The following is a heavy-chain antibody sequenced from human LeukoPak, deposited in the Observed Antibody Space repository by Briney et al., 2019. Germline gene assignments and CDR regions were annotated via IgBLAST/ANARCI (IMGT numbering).Heavy chain of an antibody. V-gene: IGHV4-59*02. CDR2: IYFSGSP. D-gene: IGHD1-20*01. J-gene: IGHJ2*01. CDR1: GGSVSTFY. Sequence: SETLSPTSSISGGSVSTFYWSWIRQPPGKGLGWIGYIYFSGSPNYSPSLKSRAAISIDTSKTRLSLNLTSVTAADTALYYCAGSPITTIEGYFNLWSRGTLVTVSS. CDR3: AGSPITTIEGYFNL.